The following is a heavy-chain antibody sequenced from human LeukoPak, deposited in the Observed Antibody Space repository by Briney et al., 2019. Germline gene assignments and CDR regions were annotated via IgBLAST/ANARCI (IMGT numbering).Heavy chain of an antibody. CDR1: GFSVTNNY. V-gene: IGHV3-23*01. CDR3: AKDGGWTGSHFNGMDV. Sequence: PGGSLRLSCAVSGFSVTNNYMSWVRQAPGKGLEWVSGSSVRGGGTYYADSVKGRFTISRDNSKNTMYLQMNSLRAEDTAIYYCAKDGGWTGSHFNGMDVWGQGTTVTVSS. CDR2: SSVRGGGT. J-gene: IGHJ6*02. D-gene: IGHD3/OR15-3a*01.